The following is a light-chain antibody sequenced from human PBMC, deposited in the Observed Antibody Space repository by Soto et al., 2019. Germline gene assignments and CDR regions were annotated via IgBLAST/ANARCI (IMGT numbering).Light chain of an antibody. V-gene: IGKV1-8*01. CDR1: QGISSY. J-gene: IGKJ1*01. CDR3: QHYNSYSEA. Sequence: AIRITQSQTSVSASTGDRVTITCRASQGISSYLAWYQQTPGKAPKLLIYAASSLQSGVPSRFSGSGSGTEFTLTISSLQPDDFAPYYCQHYNSYSEAFGQGTKVDIK. CDR2: AAS.